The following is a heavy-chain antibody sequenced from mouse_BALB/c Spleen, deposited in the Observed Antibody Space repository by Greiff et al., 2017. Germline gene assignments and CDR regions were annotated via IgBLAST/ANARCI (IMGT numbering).Heavy chain of an antibody. V-gene: IGHV1S81*02. CDR2: INPSNGGT. J-gene: IGHJ3*01. CDR3: TRDYYGSSFAWFAY. Sequence: VQLQQSGAELVKPGASVKLSCKASGYTFTSYYMYWVKQRPGQGLEWIGEINPSNGGTNFNEKFKSKATLTVDKSSSTAYMQLSSLTSEDSAVYYCTRDYYGSSFAWFAYWGQGTLVTVSA. CDR1: GYTFTSYY. D-gene: IGHD1-1*01.